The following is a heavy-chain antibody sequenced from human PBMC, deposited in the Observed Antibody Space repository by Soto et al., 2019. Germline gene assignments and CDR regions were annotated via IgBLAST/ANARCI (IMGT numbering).Heavy chain of an antibody. CDR2: ISNDGNNK. CDR1: GFTFSIND. Sequence: GGSLRLSCAASGFTFSINDMHWVRQAPGRGLEWVAVISNDGNNKYYADSVKGRFTLSRDNSKNMVYLQMDSLRVEDTAVYYCAKDHQTYNWDSLCDSWGPGTLVTVSS. D-gene: IGHD1-7*01. J-gene: IGHJ4*02. V-gene: IGHV3-30*18. CDR3: AKDHQTYNWDSLCDS.